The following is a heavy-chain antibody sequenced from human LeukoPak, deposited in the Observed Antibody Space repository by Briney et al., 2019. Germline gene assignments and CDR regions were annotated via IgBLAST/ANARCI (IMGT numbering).Heavy chain of an antibody. CDR2: ISGSATT. Sequence: GGSLRLSCAASGFTFSSYAMSWVRQAPGKGLEWVSAISGSATTYYADSVRGRFIISRDNSKNTLYLQMNSLRAEDTAVYYCARPTGDSSSWYREGFDYWGQGTLVTVSS. J-gene: IGHJ4*02. V-gene: IGHV3-23*01. CDR1: GFTFSSYA. CDR3: ARPTGDSSSWYREGFDY. D-gene: IGHD6-13*01.